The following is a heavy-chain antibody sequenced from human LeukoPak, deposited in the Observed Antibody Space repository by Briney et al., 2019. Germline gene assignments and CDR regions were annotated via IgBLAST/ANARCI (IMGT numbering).Heavy chain of an antibody. CDR1: GGSFSGYY. CDR2: INHSGST. CDR3: ARGNSSSWYFWFDP. D-gene: IGHD6-13*01. V-gene: IGHV4-34*01. Sequence: SETLSLTCAVYGGSFSGYYWSWIRQPPGKGLEWIGEINHSGSTNYNPPLKSRVTITVDTSKNQFSLKLSSVTAADTAVYYCARGNSSSWYFWFDPWGQGTLVTVSS. J-gene: IGHJ5*02.